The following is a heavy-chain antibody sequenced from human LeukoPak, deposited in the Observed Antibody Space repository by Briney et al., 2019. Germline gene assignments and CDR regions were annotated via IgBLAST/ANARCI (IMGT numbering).Heavy chain of an antibody. CDR1: GFTFSRYW. J-gene: IGHJ4*02. CDR2: IKQDGSEK. Sequence: GGSLRLSCAASGFTFSRYWMNWVRQAPGKGLEWVANIKQDGSEKYYVNSVKGRFTISRDNAKNSLYLQMNSLRAEDTAVYFCARESDYWGQGTLVTVSS. CDR3: ARESDY. V-gene: IGHV3-7*01.